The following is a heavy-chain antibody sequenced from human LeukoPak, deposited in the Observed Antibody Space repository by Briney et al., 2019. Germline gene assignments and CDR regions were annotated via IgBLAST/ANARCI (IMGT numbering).Heavy chain of an antibody. Sequence: GGSLRLSCVVSGLTFTSYTMDWVRQAPGKGLEWLSSISSSSNDIYYADSVKGRFTISRDNAKNSVLLQVNSLRAEDTALYYCAIIRGRNSWGQGTLVTVSS. V-gene: IGHV3-21*01. CDR1: GLTFTSYT. D-gene: IGHD3-10*01. CDR2: ISSSSNDI. CDR3: AIIRGRNS. J-gene: IGHJ4*02.